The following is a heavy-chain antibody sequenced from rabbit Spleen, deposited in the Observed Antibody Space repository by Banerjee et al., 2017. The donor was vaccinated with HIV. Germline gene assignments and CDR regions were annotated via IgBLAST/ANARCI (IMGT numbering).Heavy chain of an antibody. V-gene: IGHV1S7*01. CDR3: ARDMDGSSSGYNL. CDR1: GVDFTNYY. D-gene: IGHD1-1*01. J-gene: IGHJ4*01. CDR2: IYAVKGST. Sequence: QLKETGGGLVQPGGSLTLSCKASGVDFTNYYISWVRQAPGKGLEWIGIIYAVKGSTDYASWVNGRFTISSDNAQNTVDLQMHSLTAADTATYFCARDMDGSSSGYNLWGQGTLVTVS.